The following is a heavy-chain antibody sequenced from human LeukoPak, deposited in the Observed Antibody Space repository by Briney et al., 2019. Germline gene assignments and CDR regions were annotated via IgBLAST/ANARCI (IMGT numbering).Heavy chain of an antibody. CDR3: ARGLGTTHSVDY. J-gene: IGHJ4*02. CDR2: INPNSGGT. D-gene: IGHD4-11*01. Sequence: ASVKVSCKASGYTFTGYYMHWERQAPGQGLEWMGWINPNSGGTNYAQKFQGRVTMTRDTSISTAYMELSRLRSDDTAVYYCARGLGTTHSVDYWGQGTLVTVSS. V-gene: IGHV1-2*02. CDR1: GYTFTGYY.